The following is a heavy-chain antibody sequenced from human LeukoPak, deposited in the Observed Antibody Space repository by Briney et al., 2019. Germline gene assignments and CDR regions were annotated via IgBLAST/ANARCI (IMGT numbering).Heavy chain of an antibody. D-gene: IGHD1-1*01. CDR1: GFTFSSYG. CDR2: IGYDGNNK. Sequence: GTSLRLSCAASGFTFSSYGMHWVRQAPGKGLEWVGVIGYDGNNKYYADSVKGRFAITRDNSKNTLFLQMNSLRAEDTAVYYCAREAIGTTKSDDAFDIWAKGQWSPSLQ. CDR3: AREAIGTTKSDDAFDI. V-gene: IGHV3-30*03. J-gene: IGHJ3*02.